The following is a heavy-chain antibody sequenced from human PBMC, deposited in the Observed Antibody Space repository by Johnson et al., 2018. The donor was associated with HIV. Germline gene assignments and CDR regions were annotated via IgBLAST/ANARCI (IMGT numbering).Heavy chain of an antibody. CDR2: IYSGGRT. V-gene: IGHV3-66*01. CDR1: GFTFSSYW. CDR3: AREKEMTRLGAFDV. Sequence: MQLVESGGGLVQPGGSLRLSCVASGFTFSSYWMHWVRQAPGKGLVWVSVIYSGGRTYYADSVKGRFTISRDNSKNTVYLQMKTLRAEDTAIYYCAREKEMTRLGAFDVWGQGTVVTVSS. D-gene: IGHD3-16*01. J-gene: IGHJ3*01.